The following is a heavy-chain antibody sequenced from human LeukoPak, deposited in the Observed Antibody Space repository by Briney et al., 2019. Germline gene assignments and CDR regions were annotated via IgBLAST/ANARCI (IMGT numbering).Heavy chain of an antibody. Sequence: GGSLRLSCAASGFTFSNWMSWVRQAPGKGLEWVSFISSSSSYIYYADSLKGRFTISRDNAKNSLYLQMNSLRAEDTAVYYCARGTMFPYYFDYWGQGTLVTVSS. CDR3: ARGTMFPYYFDY. CDR1: GFTFSNW. V-gene: IGHV3-21*01. D-gene: IGHD3-10*02. CDR2: ISSSSSYI. J-gene: IGHJ4*02.